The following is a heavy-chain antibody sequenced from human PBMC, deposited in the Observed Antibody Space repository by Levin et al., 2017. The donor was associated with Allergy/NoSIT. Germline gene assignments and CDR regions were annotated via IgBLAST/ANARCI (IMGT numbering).Heavy chain of an antibody. CDR2: ISYDGSNK. CDR1: GFTFSSYG. CDR3: AKPYSSGWYEYFDY. Sequence: GESLKISCAASGFTFSSYGMHWVRQAPGKGLEWVAVISYDGSNKYYADSVKGRFTISRDNSKNTLYLQMNSLRAEDTAVYYCAKPYSSGWYEYFDYWGQGTLVTVSS. J-gene: IGHJ4*02. V-gene: IGHV3-30*18. D-gene: IGHD6-19*01.